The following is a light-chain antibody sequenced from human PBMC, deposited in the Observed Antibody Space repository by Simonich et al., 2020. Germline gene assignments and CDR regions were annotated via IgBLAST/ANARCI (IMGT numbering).Light chain of an antibody. J-gene: IGLJ2*01. V-gene: IGLV3-10*01. CDR1: ALPKKY. Sequence: SYELTQPPSVSVSPGQTARITCSGDALPKKYAYWYQQKSGQDPGQVIYEESKRPSEIHERFSSSSSGTMATVTISGAQVEDEADYYCYSTDSSGNHRVFGGGTKLTVL. CDR3: YSTDSSGNHRV. CDR2: EES.